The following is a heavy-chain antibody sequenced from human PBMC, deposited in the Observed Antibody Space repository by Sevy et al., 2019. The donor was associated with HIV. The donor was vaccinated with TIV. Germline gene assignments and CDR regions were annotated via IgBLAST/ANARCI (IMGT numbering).Heavy chain of an antibody. V-gene: IGHV1-69*13. CDR3: ARDHARRLTTPHYYYGMDV. CDR1: GGTFSSYG. Sequence: ASVKVSCKASGGTFSSYGINWVRQAPGQGPEWMGGIIPMFGTTHYAQNFQGRVTIAADESTSTVYMELSSLRSEDTAVDYCARDHARRLTTPHYYYGMDVWGQGTTVTVSS. CDR2: IIPMFGTT. J-gene: IGHJ6*02. D-gene: IGHD6-25*01.